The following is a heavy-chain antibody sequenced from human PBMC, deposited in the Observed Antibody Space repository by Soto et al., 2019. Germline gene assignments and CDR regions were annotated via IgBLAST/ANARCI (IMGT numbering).Heavy chain of an antibody. V-gene: IGHV3-9*01. CDR2: ISWNSGSI. Sequence: EVQLVESGGGLVQPGRSLRLSCAASGFTFDDYAMHWVRQAPGKGLEWVSGISWNSGSIGYADSVKGRFTISRDNAKNSLYLQMNSLRAEDTALYYCAKSPRSGDSPLGYWGQGTLVTVSS. CDR3: AKSPRSGDSPLGY. J-gene: IGHJ4*02. CDR1: GFTFDDYA. D-gene: IGHD4-17*01.